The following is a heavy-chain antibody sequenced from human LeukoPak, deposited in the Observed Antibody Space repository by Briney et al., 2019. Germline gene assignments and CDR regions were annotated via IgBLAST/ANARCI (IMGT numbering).Heavy chain of an antibody. CDR2: ITDSGSRT. J-gene: IGHJ1*01. Sequence: GGSLRLSCAASGFTFSSYPMSWVRQAPGKGLEWVSMITDSGSRTYYADSVKGRFTISRDNSKNTLYLQMNSLRAEDTALYYCAPTSRFSFQHWGQGTLVTVSS. CDR3: APTSRFSFQH. V-gene: IGHV3-23*01. CDR1: GFTFSSYP. D-gene: IGHD6-6*01.